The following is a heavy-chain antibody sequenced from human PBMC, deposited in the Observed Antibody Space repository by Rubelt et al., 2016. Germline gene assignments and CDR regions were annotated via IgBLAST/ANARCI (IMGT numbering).Heavy chain of an antibody. CDR3: ARSSYYLEWQPNPDY. D-gene: IGHD3-3*01. V-gene: IGHV3-23*01. Sequence: MSWVRQAPGKGLEWVSAISGSGGSTYYADSVKGRFTISRDNSKNTLYLQMNSLRAEDTAVYYCARSSYYLEWQPNPDYWGQGTLVTVSS. J-gene: IGHJ4*02. CDR2: ISGSGGST.